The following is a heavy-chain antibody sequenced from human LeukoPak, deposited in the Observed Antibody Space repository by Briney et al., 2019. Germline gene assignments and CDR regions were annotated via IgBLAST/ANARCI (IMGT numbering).Heavy chain of an antibody. CDR1: GGSISSYY. Sequence: PSETLSLTCTVSGGSISSYYRSWIRQPPGKGLEWIGYIYYSGSTNYNLSLKSRVTISVDTSKNQFSLKLSSVTAADTAVYYCARYYDFWSGAGSGYFDYWGQGTLVTVSS. CDR2: IYYSGST. D-gene: IGHD3-3*01. J-gene: IGHJ4*02. V-gene: IGHV4-59*01. CDR3: ARYYDFWSGAGSGYFDY.